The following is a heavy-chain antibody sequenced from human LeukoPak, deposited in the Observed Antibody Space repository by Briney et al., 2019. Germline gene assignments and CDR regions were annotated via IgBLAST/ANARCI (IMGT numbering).Heavy chain of an antibody. CDR2: ISAYNGNT. V-gene: IGHV1-18*01. CDR3: ARDGFIAVGFDY. Sequence: ASVKVSCKASGYTFTRYGISWVRQAPGQGLEWMGWISAYNGNTNYAQKLQGRVTMTRNTSISTAYMELSSLRSEDTAVYYCARDGFIAVGFDYWGQGTLVTVSS. CDR1: GYTFTRYG. J-gene: IGHJ4*02. D-gene: IGHD6-19*01.